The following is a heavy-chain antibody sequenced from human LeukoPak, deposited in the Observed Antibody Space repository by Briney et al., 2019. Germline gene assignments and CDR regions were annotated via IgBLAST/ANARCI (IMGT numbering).Heavy chain of an antibody. D-gene: IGHD3-3*01. CDR2: IYYSGST. CDR3: ARVSTTLELSYYDFWSGPLGWFDP. Sequence: SETLSLTCTVSGGSISSYYWSWIRQPPGKGLEWIGYIYYSGSTNYNPSLKSRVTISVDTSKNQFSLKLSSMTAADTAVYYCARVSTTLELSYYDFWSGPLGWFDPWGQGTLVTVSS. V-gene: IGHV4-59*01. J-gene: IGHJ5*02. CDR1: GGSISSYY.